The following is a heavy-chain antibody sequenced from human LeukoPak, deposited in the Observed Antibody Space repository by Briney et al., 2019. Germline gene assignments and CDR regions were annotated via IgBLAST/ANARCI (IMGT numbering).Heavy chain of an antibody. Sequence: PGGSLRLSCAASGFTFSTYSMNWVRQAPGKGLEWVSYISSSGSTIYYADSVKGRFTISRDSAKNSLYLQMNSLRAEDTAVYYCAELGITMIGGVWGKGTTVTISS. CDR2: ISSSGSTI. J-gene: IGHJ6*04. D-gene: IGHD3-10*02. CDR1: GFTFSTYS. V-gene: IGHV3-48*04. CDR3: AELGITMIGGV.